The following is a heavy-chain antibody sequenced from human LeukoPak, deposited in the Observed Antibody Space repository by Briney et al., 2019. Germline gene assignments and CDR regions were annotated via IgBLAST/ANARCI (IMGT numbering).Heavy chain of an antibody. J-gene: IGHJ4*02. V-gene: IGHV4-4*07. CDR3: AGEGHYYDSSGYYYGGEDY. CDR1: GGSISSYY. Sequence: PSETLSLTCTVSGGSISSYYWSWIRQPAGKGLEWIGRIYTRGSTNYNPPPKSRVTMSVDTSKNQFSLKLSSVTAADTAVYYCAGEGHYYDSSGYYYGGEDYWGQGTLVTVSS. CDR2: IYTRGST. D-gene: IGHD3-22*01.